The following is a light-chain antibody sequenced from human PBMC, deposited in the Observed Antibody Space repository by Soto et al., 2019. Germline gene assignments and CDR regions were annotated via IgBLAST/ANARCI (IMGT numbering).Light chain of an antibody. CDR2: ANT. CDR3: QSYDSSLSGSV. CDR1: SSNIGADYD. Sequence: QYVLTQPPSVCGAPGQRVTISCTRSSSNIGADYDVHWYQQLPGAAPKLLIRANTHRPSGVPDRFSASKSGTSASLAITGLQADDEADYYCQSYDSSLSGSVFGGGTKLTV. V-gene: IGLV1-40*01. J-gene: IGLJ3*02.